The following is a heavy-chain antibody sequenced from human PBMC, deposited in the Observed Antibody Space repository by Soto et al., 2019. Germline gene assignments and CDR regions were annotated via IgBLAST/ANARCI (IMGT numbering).Heavy chain of an antibody. Sequence: GGSLRLSCAASGFTFSSYSMNWVRQAPGKGLEWVSYISSSSSTIYYADSVKGRFTISRDNAKNSLYLQMNSLRAEDTAVYYCAKNLWISLCPQPVSPFLYYGMDVWGQGTTVTVSS. CDR1: GFTFSSYS. D-gene: IGHD2-2*01. CDR3: AKNLWISLCPQPVSPFLYYGMDV. J-gene: IGHJ6*02. CDR2: ISSSSSTI. V-gene: IGHV3-48*01.